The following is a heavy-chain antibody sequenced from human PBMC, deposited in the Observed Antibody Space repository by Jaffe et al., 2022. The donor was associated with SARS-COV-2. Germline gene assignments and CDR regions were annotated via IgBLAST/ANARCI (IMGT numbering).Heavy chain of an antibody. CDR1: GFTFSSYS. J-gene: IGHJ6*02. CDR2: ISSSSTYI. CDR3: ARDGDRGYSYGWGYYYHGMDV. D-gene: IGHD5-18*01. V-gene: IGHV3-21*01. Sequence: EVQLVDSGGGLVKPGGSLRLSCAASGFTFSSYSMNWVRQVPGKGLEWVSSISSSSTYIYYADSVKGRFTISRDNAKNSLYLQMNSLRVEDTAVYYCARDGDRGYSYGWGYYYHGMDVWGQGTTVTVSS.